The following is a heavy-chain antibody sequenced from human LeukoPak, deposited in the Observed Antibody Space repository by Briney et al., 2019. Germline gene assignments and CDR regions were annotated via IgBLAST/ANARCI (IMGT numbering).Heavy chain of an antibody. V-gene: IGHV3-21*01. CDR2: ISGSSTYI. CDR3: ARPMEGYSGSGSWYFDY. CDR1: GFTFSNYA. D-gene: IGHD3-10*01. J-gene: IGHJ4*02. Sequence: PGGSLRLSCAASGFTFSNYAMNWVRQAPGKGLEWVSSISGSSTYIYYADSMKGRFTISRDNAKNSLYLQMNSLRAEDTAVYYCARPMEGYSGSGSWYFDYWGQGTLVTVSS.